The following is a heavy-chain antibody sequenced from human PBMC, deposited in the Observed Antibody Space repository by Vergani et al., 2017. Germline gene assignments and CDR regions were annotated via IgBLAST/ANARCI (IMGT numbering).Heavy chain of an antibody. CDR3: AKQYFVSGNYLFDY. Sequence: DVHLAESGGGFFQPGGSLRLSCSASGFSFNSYWMHWVRQVPGEGLLWVSRIKSDGSITAYADSVKGRFTISRDNSKNMLFLQMNNLRTEDTAIYYCAKQYFVSGNYLFDYWCQGTLVTVSS. CDR2: IKSDGSIT. CDR1: GFSFNSYW. V-gene: IGHV3-74*03. J-gene: IGHJ4*02. D-gene: IGHD3-10*01.